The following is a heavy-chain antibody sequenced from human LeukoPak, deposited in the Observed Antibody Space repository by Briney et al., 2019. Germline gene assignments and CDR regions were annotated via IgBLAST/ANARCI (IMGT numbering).Heavy chain of an antibody. J-gene: IGHJ4*02. D-gene: IGHD3-3*01. Sequence: PGGSLRLSCAASGFTFSNYWMSWVRQAPGKGLEWVSYIISSGSTIYYADSVRGRFTISRDNAKNSLYLQMNSLRAEDTAVYYCARERPEYYDFWSGYSDYWGQGTLVTVSS. CDR3: ARERPEYYDFWSGYSDY. CDR2: IISSGSTI. V-gene: IGHV3-11*04. CDR1: GFTFSNYW.